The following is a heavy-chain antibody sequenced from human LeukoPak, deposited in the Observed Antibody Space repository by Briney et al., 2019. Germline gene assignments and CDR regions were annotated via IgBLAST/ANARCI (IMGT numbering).Heavy chain of an antibody. CDR2: INWNGGST. CDR1: GFTFDDYG. Sequence: GGSLRLSCAASGFTFDDYGMSWVRQAPGKGLEWVSGINWNGGSTGYADSVKGRFTISRDNAKNSLYLQMNSLRAEDTALYYCARVSDLYYYYYYMDVWGKGTTVTVSS. J-gene: IGHJ6*03. CDR3: ARVSDLYYYYYYMDV. V-gene: IGHV3-20*04.